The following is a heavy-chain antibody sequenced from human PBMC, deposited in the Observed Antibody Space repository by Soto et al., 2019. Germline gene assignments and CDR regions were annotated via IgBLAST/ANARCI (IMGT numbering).Heavy chain of an antibody. Sequence: GGSLRLSCAASGLTFSSYAMSWVRQAPGKGLEWVSAISGSGGSTYYADSVKGRFTISRDNSKNTLYLQMNSLRAEDTAVYYCAKGLGYCSGGSCSDGWFDPWGQGTLVTVSS. CDR2: ISGSGGST. V-gene: IGHV3-23*01. J-gene: IGHJ5*02. D-gene: IGHD2-15*01. CDR1: GLTFSSYA. CDR3: AKGLGYCSGGSCSDGWFDP.